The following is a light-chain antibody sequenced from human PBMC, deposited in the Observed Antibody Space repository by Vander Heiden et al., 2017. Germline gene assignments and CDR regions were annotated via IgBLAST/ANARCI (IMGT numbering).Light chain of an antibody. J-gene: IGLJ1*01. CDR2: EVS. CDR3: SSYTSSSTLLYV. CDR1: SSDVGGYNY. V-gene: IGLV2-14*01. Sequence: QSALTQPASVSGSPGQSITISCTGTSSDVGGYNYVSWYQQHPGKAPKLMSYEVSNRPSGVSNRFSGSKSGNTASLTISGLQAEDEADYYCSSYTSSSTLLYVFGTGTKV.